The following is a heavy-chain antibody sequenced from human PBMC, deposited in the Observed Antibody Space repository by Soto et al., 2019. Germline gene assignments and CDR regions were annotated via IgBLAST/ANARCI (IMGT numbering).Heavy chain of an antibody. J-gene: IGHJ5*02. V-gene: IGHV3-23*01. CDR1: GFTFSSYA. CDR2: ISGSGGST. CDR3: AKDLRGSGWPNWFDP. D-gene: IGHD6-19*01. Sequence: EVQLLESGGGLVQPGGSLRLSCAASGFTFSSYAMNWVRQAPGKGLEWVSAISGSGGSTYYADSVKGRFTISRDNSKNTLYLQMNSLGAEDTAVYYCAKDLRGSGWPNWFDPRGQGTLVTVSS.